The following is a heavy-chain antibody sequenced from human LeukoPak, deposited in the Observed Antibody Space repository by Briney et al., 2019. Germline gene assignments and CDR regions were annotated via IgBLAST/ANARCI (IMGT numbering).Heavy chain of an antibody. Sequence: GGSLRLSCAASGFTFNNYAMSWVRQAAGKGLGWVSAISGSGDTTYYADSVKGRFTISRDNSKNTLYLQMNSLRAEDTAVYYCARELREHGVFDIWGQGTMVTVSS. D-gene: IGHD1-26*01. V-gene: IGHV3-23*01. J-gene: IGHJ3*02. CDR1: GFTFNNYA. CDR3: ARELREHGVFDI. CDR2: ISGSGDTT.